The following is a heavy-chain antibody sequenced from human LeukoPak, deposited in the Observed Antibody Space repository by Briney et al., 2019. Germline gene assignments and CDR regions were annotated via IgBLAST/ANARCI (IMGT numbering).Heavy chain of an antibody. CDR3: ARDQYDVLTGYQYNWFDP. D-gene: IGHD3-9*01. V-gene: IGHV1-18*01. CDR2: ISAYNGNT. Sequence: ASGTVACKASGYTFTRYGINWVRQAAGQGLEWMGWISAYNGNTNYAQKLQGRGSMTTDTCTSTAYMEVRSVRSDDTAVYYCARDQYDVLTGYQYNWFDPLGQGTLVTVSS. CDR1: GYTFTRYG. J-gene: IGHJ5*02.